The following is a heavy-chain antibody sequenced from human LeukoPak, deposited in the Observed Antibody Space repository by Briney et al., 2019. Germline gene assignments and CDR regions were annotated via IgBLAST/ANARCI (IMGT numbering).Heavy chain of an antibody. CDR3: ARGGYDTDGYSSFDI. D-gene: IGHD3-22*01. J-gene: IGHJ3*02. V-gene: IGHV3-21*01. CDR2: ISSSSSYI. CDR1: GFTFSTYN. Sequence: GGSLRLSCSASGFTFSTYNMNWVRQAPGKGLEWVSSISSSSSYIYYADSLKGRFTISRDNAKNTLYLQMNSLRDEDTAVYYCARGGYDTDGYSSFDIWGQGTMVTVSS.